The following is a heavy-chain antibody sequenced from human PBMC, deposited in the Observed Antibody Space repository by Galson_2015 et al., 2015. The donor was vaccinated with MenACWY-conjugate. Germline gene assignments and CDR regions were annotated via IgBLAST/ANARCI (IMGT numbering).Heavy chain of an antibody. V-gene: IGHV3-74*01. J-gene: IGHJ4*02. CDR3: ARVSLWQWLAPFDY. CDR2: INTDGTST. CDR1: GFTFGSYW. Sequence: LRLSCAASGFTFGSYWMHWVRQAPGKGPVWVSRINTDGTSTTYADSVQGRFTISRDNAKKTLYLQMNSLTVDDTAVYYCARVSLWQWLAPFDYWGQGTLVTVSS. D-gene: IGHD6-19*01.